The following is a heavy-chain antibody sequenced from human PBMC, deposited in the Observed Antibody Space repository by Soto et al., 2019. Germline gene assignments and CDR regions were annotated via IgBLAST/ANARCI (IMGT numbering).Heavy chain of an antibody. Sequence: EVQLVESGGGLVQPGESLRLSCSASGFTFSDYWMTWVRQAPGKGLEWVANIRKDESKKSYLDSVRGRFTVSRDNAKNLLYLQMDSLRAEDTALYYCARDVYPGSGPYYDDFDIWGQGTMVTVSS. CDR3: ARDVYPGSGPYYDDFDI. CDR2: IRKDESKK. D-gene: IGHD3-22*01. J-gene: IGHJ3*02. CDR1: GFTFSDYW. V-gene: IGHV3-7*05.